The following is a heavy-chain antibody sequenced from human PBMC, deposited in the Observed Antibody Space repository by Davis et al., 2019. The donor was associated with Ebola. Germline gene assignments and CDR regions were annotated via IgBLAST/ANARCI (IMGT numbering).Heavy chain of an antibody. CDR2: IYAGGST. D-gene: IGHD6-19*01. Sequence: GESLKISCAASGFTFTSYSMNWVRQAPGTGLEWVSVIYAGGSTYYAASVKGRFTISRDNSKNTLYLQMNSLRAEDTAVYYCTRDSRSSGCPDYWGQGTLVTVSS. CDR1: GFTFTSYS. J-gene: IGHJ4*02. V-gene: IGHV3-53*01. CDR3: TRDSRSSGCPDY.